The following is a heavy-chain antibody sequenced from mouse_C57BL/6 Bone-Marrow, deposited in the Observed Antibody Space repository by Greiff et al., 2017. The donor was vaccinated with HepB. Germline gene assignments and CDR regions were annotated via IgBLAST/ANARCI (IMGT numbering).Heavy chain of an antibody. CDR3: ARDGVTTVYYFDY. J-gene: IGHJ2*01. D-gene: IGHD2-1*01. CDR2: ISDGGSYT. CDR1: GFTFSSYA. V-gene: IGHV5-4*01. Sequence: DVHLVESGGGLVKPGGSLKLSCAASGFTFSSYAMSWVRQTPEKRLEWVATISDGGSYTYYPDNVKGRFTISRDNAKNNLYLQMSHLKSEDTAMYYCARDGVTTVYYFDYWGQGTTLTVSS.